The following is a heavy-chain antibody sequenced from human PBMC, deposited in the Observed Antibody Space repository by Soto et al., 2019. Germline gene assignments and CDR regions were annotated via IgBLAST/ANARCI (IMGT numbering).Heavy chain of an antibody. J-gene: IGHJ6*02. V-gene: IGHV4-59*12. CDR1: GGSISGYY. CDR2: MYNTGST. Sequence: PSETLSLTCTVSGGSISGYYWSWIRQPPGKGLEWIGEMYNTGSTDYNPSFKSRVTISVDKSKNQFSLKLSSVTAADTAVYYCARDGAGFGTTDKYYYYYGMDVWGQGTTVTVSS. CDR3: ARDGAGFGTTDKYYYYYGMDV. D-gene: IGHD3-10*01.